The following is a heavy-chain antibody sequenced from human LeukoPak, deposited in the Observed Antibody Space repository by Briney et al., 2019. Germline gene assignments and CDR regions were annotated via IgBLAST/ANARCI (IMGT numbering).Heavy chain of an antibody. D-gene: IGHD4-11*01. CDR3: ARGRVSSSTWYSTYYYFFDMDF. J-gene: IGHJ6*03. Sequence: GGSLRLFCAASGLTFSTYIMSWVRQVPGKGLEWVSDISGRGDLTYYADSVKGRFTISRDNSKNTLYLQMHSLRAEDTAVYFCARGRVSSSTWYSTYYYFFDMDFWGKGTTVTVSS. CDR2: ISGRGDLT. V-gene: IGHV3-23*01. CDR1: GLTFSTYI.